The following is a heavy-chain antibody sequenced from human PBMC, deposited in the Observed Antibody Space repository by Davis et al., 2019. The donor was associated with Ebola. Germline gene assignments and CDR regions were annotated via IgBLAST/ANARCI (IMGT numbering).Heavy chain of an antibody. D-gene: IGHD2-15*01. CDR3: ARDRVADDALDI. CDR1: GGSISSSNYY. J-gene: IGHJ3*02. CDR2: IYHSGTT. V-gene: IGHV4-39*07. Sequence: SETLSLTCTVSGGSISSSNYYWGWIRQPPGKGLEWTGSIYHSGTTYYNPSLRSRVTISVDTSKNQFYLKLSSVTAADTAVYYCARDRVADDALDIWGQGTRVTVSS.